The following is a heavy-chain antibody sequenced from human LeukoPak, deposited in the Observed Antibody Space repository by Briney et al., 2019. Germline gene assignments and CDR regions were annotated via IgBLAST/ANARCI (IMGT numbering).Heavy chain of an antibody. V-gene: IGHV3-30*02. CDR1: GFTFSSYG. Sequence: GGSLRLSCAASGFTFSSYGMHWVRQAPGKGLEWVAFIRYDGSNKYYADSVKGRFTISRDNSKNTLYLQMNSLRAEDTAVYYCAKDRRGSHGTDHMDYWGQGTLVTVSS. CDR3: AKDRRGSHGTDHMDY. CDR2: IRYDGSNK. D-gene: IGHD5-18*01. J-gene: IGHJ4*02.